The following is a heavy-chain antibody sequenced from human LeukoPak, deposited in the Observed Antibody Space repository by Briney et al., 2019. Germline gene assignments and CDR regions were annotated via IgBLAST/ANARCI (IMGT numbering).Heavy chain of an antibody. CDR2: MNPNSGNT. V-gene: IGHV1-8*03. Sequence: ASVKVSCKASGYTFTSYDINWVRQATGQGLEWMGWMNPNSGNTGYAQKFQGRVTITRNTSISTAYMELSSLRSEDTAVYYCARGNYYDSSGYFGDSFDYWGQGTLVTVSS. D-gene: IGHD3-22*01. CDR3: ARGNYYDSSGYFGDSFDY. J-gene: IGHJ4*02. CDR1: GYTFTSYD.